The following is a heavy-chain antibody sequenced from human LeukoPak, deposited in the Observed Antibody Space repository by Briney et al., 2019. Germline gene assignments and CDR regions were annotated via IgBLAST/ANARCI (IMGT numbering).Heavy chain of an antibody. CDR1: GFTFSSSA. CDR2: ISYDGSNK. V-gene: IGHV3-30*09. CDR3: ARVLYGDSLSTFDY. Sequence: GGSLRLSCAASGFTFSSSAMHWVRQAPGKGLEWVAVISYDGSNKYYADSVKGRFAISRDNSKNTLYLQMNSLRAEDTAVYYCARVLYGDSLSTFDYWGQGTLVTVSS. D-gene: IGHD4-17*01. J-gene: IGHJ4*02.